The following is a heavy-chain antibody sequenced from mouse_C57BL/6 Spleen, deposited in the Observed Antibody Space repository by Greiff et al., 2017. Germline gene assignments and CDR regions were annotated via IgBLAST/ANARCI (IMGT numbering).Heavy chain of an antibody. CDR1: GYSITSGYY. CDR3: ARDPLITTVVAHWYFDV. D-gene: IGHD1-1*01. Sequence: EVHLVESGPGLVKPSQSLSLTCSVTGYSITSGYYWNWIRQFPGNKLEWKGYISYDGSNNYNPSLKNRISITRDTSKNQFFLKLNSVTTEDTATYYCARDPLITTVVAHWYFDVWGTGTTVTVSS. V-gene: IGHV3-6*01. CDR2: ISYDGSN. J-gene: IGHJ1*03.